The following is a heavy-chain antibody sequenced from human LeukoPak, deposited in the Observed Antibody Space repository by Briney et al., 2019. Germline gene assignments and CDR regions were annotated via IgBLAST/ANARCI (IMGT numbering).Heavy chain of an antibody. CDR2: LYSGGST. CDR3: ARHRGYCSSTSCYPYYFDY. V-gene: IGHV3-66*04. CDR1: GFTLSSHE. Sequence: GGSLRLSCAASGFTLSSHEVSWVRQAPGKGLEWVSVLYSGGSTYYADSVKGRFTISRDNSKNTLYLQMNSLRAEDTAVYYCARHRGYCSSTSCYPYYFDYWGQGTLVTVSS. D-gene: IGHD2-2*01. J-gene: IGHJ4*02.